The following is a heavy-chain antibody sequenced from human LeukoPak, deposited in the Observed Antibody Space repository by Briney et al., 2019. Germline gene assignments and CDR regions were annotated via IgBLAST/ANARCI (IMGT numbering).Heavy chain of an antibody. CDR1: GFTFSSYW. V-gene: IGHV3-74*01. Sequence: PGGSLRLSCAASGFTFSSYWMHWVRQAPGKGLVWVSRINSDGSSTSYADSVKGRFTISRDNAKNTLYLQVNSLRAEDTAVHYCARHHPTMVRGVIGYWGQGTLVTVSS. D-gene: IGHD3-10*01. CDR3: ARHHPTMVRGVIGY. J-gene: IGHJ4*02. CDR2: INSDGSST.